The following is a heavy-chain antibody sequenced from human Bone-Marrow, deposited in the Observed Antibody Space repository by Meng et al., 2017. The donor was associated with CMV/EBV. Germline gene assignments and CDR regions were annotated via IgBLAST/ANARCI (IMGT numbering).Heavy chain of an antibody. CDR2: IYYSGST. Sequence: SETLSLTCSVSGGSISSHYWSWIRQPPGKGLEWIGNIYYSGSTNYNPSLKSRVTISVDTSKNQFSLKLSSVTAADTAVYYCARDGIAYSSSSGFDYCGQGTLVTVSS. D-gene: IGHD6-6*01. CDR3: ARDGIAYSSSSGFDY. CDR1: GGSISSHY. J-gene: IGHJ4*02. V-gene: IGHV4-59*11.